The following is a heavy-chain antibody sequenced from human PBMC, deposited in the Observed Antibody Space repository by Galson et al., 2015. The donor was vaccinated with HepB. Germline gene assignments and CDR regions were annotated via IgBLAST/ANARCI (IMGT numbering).Heavy chain of an antibody. V-gene: IGHV1-46*01. CDR2: MNPSGGGT. J-gene: IGHJ6*02. Sequence: SVKVSCKASGYTLTNYYMHWVRQAPGQGLEWMGIMNPSGGGTSFTQILQDRVTMTTDTSTSTVYMELSSLRSEDTAIYYCARGQLVGVWAMDVWGQGSTVTVSS. D-gene: IGHD6-13*01. CDR1: GYTLTNYY. CDR3: ARGQLVGVWAMDV.